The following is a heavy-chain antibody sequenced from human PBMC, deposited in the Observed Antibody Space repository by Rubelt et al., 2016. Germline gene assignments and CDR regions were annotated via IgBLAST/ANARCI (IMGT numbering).Heavy chain of an antibody. CDR2: ITHSGST. CDR3: AKHSASDPTAVFDY. V-gene: IGHV4-34*01. D-gene: IGHD2-2*01. CDR1: GGSFSGYF. J-gene: IGHJ4*02. Sequence: QVQLQQWGAGLLKPSETLSLTCGVYGGSFSGYFWSWIRQSPGAGLEWIGEITHSGSTTYNPSLKSRVTISVDTSKEQVSLKVTAVTTADTAVYYWAKHSASDPTAVFDYWGQGNLVTVSS.